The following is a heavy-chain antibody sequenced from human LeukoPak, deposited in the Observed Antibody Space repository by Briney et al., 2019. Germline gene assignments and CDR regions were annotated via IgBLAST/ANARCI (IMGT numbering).Heavy chain of an antibody. V-gene: IGHV3-30*02. CDR3: AKAYYDFWSGYSLGSAFDI. CDR2: IQFDGSKI. Sequence: PGGSLRLSCVASGFTFNTHGMHWVRQAPGKGLEWVAFIQFDGSKIDYADSVKGRFTISRDNSENTLYLQMNSLRAEDTAVYYCAKAYYDFWSGYSLGSAFDIWGQGTMVTVSS. J-gene: IGHJ3*02. D-gene: IGHD3-3*01. CDR1: GFTFNTHG.